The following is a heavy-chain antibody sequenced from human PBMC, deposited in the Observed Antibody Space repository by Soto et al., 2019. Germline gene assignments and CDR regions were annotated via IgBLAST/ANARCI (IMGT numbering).Heavy chain of an antibody. Sequence: ETLSLTCTVSGASVNDYYWNWVRQPLGKGLEWVGHIKSKGEGETTNYAAPVKGRFSISRDDSTNTQSLQMNNLKSDGTAVYYCATDLPTAGGGEIDYWGQGTLVTVSS. J-gene: IGHJ4*02. CDR3: ATDLPTAGGGEIDY. V-gene: IGHV3-15*07. D-gene: IGHD2-21*01. CDR1: GASVNDYY. CDR2: IKSKGEGETT.